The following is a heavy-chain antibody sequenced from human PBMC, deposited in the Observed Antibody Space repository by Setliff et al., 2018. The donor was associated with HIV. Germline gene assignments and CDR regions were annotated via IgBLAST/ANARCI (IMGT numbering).Heavy chain of an antibody. CDR2: IYTSGST. V-gene: IGHV4-4*07. Sequence: PSETLSLTCAVYGGSFSGYYWSWIRQPAGKGLEWIGRIYTSGSTDYNPSLKSRVTISVDTSKNQFSLKLSSVTAADTAVYYCAREGDYNFDNTGYLRGGYYYYCMDVWGKGTTVTVSS. CDR3: AREGDYNFDNTGYLRGGYYYYCMDV. CDR1: GGSFSGYY. D-gene: IGHD3-22*01. J-gene: IGHJ6*03.